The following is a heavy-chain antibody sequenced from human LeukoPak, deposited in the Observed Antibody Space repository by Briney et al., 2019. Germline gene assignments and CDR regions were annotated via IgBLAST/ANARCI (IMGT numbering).Heavy chain of an antibody. Sequence: GGSLRLSCAASGFTFSSYSMNWVRQAPGKGLEWVSSISSSSSYIYYADSVKGRFTISRDNAKNSLYLQMNSLRAEDTAVYYCARDHWELAYYYDSSGSSQVDYWGQGTLVTVSS. V-gene: IGHV3-21*01. CDR1: GFTFSSYS. D-gene: IGHD3-22*01. J-gene: IGHJ4*02. CDR2: ISSSSSYI. CDR3: ARDHWELAYYYDSSGSSQVDY.